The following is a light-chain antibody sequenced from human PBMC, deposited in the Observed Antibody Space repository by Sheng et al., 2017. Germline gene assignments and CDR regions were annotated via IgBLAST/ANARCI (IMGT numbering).Light chain of an antibody. J-gene: IGKJ2*01. CDR1: QGINNY. CDR3: QQLNSYPYT. V-gene: IGKV1-9*01. Sequence: DIQLTQSPSFLSASVGDRVTITCRASQGINNYLAWYQAKTTGKPLPPDLCCIHFAKWGPIQGSAAVDLGXNSLSQISSLQPEDFATYYCQQLNSYPYTFGPGDQAGDQT. CDR2: CI.